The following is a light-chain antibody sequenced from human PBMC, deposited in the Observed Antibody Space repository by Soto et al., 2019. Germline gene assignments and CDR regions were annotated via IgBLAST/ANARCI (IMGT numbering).Light chain of an antibody. J-gene: IGKJ4*01. V-gene: IGKV1-5*03. CDR1: QSFRTW. CDR3: QQYNTYPLT. Sequence: DIQMTQSPSTLSASVGDRVTITCRASQSFRTWLAWYQQKPGKAPKLLIYKASSLESGVPSRFSGSGSGPEFTLTISSLQPDDFATYYCQQYNTYPLTFGGGTKVEIK. CDR2: KAS.